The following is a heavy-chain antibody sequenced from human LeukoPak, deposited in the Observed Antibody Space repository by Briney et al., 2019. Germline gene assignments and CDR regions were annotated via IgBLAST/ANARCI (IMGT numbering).Heavy chain of an antibody. CDR1: GFTFSSYE. CDR2: INWNGGST. D-gene: IGHD1-1*01. CDR3: ARDGDSGYYYYMDV. J-gene: IGHJ6*03. Sequence: GGSLRLSCAASGFTFSSYEMNWVRQAPGKGLEWVSGINWNGGSTGYADSVKGRFTISRDNAKNSLYLQMNSLRAEDTALYYCARDGDSGYYYYMDVWGKGTTVTVSS. V-gene: IGHV3-20*04.